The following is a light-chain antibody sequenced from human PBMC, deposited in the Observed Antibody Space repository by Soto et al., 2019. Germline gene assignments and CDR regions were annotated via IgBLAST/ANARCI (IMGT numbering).Light chain of an antibody. CDR1: SSDVGGYNY. CDR3: SSYTSSSTVV. Sequence: QSVLTQPASVSGSPGQSITISCTGTSSDVGGYNYVSWYQQHPGKAPKLMIYDVSNRPSGVSNRFSGSKSGNTASLTISGLQAEDEPDYYCSSYTSSSTVVFGGGTKLPVL. CDR2: DVS. V-gene: IGLV2-14*01. J-gene: IGLJ2*01.